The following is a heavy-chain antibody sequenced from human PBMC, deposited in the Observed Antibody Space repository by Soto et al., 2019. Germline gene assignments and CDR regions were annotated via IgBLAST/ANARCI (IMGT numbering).Heavy chain of an antibody. CDR2: TYYRSRWYN. CDR3: ARDNTWAMDV. J-gene: IGHJ6*02. D-gene: IGHD2-2*02. Sequence: SQTLSLTCAISGDSVSSNSAAWNWIRQSPSRGLEWLGRTYYRSRWYNDYEPSVQSRITINPDTSKNRFSLQLNSVTPEDTAVDYCARDNTWAMDVWDQGTTVTVSS. CDR1: GDSVSSNSAA. V-gene: IGHV6-1*01.